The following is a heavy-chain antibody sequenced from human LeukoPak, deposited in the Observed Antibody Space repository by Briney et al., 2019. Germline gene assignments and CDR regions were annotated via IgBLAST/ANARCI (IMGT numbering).Heavy chain of an antibody. V-gene: IGHV3-11*04. CDR3: ARDRLHYGEYEKTFDY. CDR2: ISSGGDIM. D-gene: IGHD4-17*01. J-gene: IGHJ4*02. CDR1: GLRFSDYY. Sequence: GGSLRLSCAASGLRFSDYYVSWIRQAPGKGLQWVSYISSGGDIMHYADSVKGRFTSSRDNAKNSGYLQMDSLRAEDTAVYYCARDRLHYGEYEKTFDYWGQGTLVTVSS.